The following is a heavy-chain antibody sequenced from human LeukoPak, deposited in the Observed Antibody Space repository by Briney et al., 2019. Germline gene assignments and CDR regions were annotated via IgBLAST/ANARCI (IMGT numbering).Heavy chain of an antibody. Sequence: GASVKVSCKASGGTFSSYAISWVRQAPGQGLEWMGGIIPIFGTANYAQKFQGRVTITADESTSTAYKELSSLRSEDTAVYYCARVTEYYYDSSGYYFDYWGQGTLVTVSS. CDR1: GGTFSSYA. CDR2: IIPIFGTA. J-gene: IGHJ4*02. D-gene: IGHD3-22*01. V-gene: IGHV1-69*13. CDR3: ARVTEYYYDSSGYYFDY.